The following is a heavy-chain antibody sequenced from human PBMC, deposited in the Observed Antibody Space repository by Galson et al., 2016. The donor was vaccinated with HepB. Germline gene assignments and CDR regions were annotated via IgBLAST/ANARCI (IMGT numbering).Heavy chain of an antibody. D-gene: IGHD6-19*01. CDR2: IDGPSPNT. J-gene: IGHJ4*02. CDR1: GFTFRNYA. V-gene: IGHV3-23*01. Sequence: SLRLSCAASGFTFRNYALSWARRAPGKGLAWVSHIDGPSPNTHYADSVRGRFSIYRDNSRDTLYLQMDSLTAEDSAIYYCTTWLSHHFDYRGQGTRVTVSS. CDR3: TTWLSHHFDY.